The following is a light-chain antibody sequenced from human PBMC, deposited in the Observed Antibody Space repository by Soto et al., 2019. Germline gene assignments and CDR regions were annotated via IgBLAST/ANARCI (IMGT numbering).Light chain of an antibody. J-gene: IGKJ1*01. CDR2: GAS. CDR1: QSVSSN. V-gene: IGKV3-15*01. CDR3: QQYNNWPAWT. Sequence: IVMPQSPSTLSVSPGERATLSCRASQSVSSNLAWYQQKPGQAPRLLIYGASTRATGIPARFSGSGSGTEFTLTISSLQSEDFAVYYCQQYNNWPAWTFGQGTKVDIK.